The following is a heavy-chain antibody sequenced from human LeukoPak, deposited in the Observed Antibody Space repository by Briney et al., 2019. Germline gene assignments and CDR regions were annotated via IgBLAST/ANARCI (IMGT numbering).Heavy chain of an antibody. Sequence: GGSLRLSCAASGFTFSSYAMHWVRQAPGKGLEWVAVISYDGSNKYYADSVKGRFTISRDDSKNTLYLQMNSLKTEDTAVYYCTTGRLWELDPHWGQGTLVTVSS. CDR3: TTGRLWELDPH. CDR1: GFTFSSYA. J-gene: IGHJ4*02. D-gene: IGHD1-26*01. V-gene: IGHV3-30*04. CDR2: ISYDGSNK.